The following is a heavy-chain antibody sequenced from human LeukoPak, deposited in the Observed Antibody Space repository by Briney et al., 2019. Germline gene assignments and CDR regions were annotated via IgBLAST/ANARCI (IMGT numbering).Heavy chain of an antibody. CDR1: GRSISSRSYY. V-gene: IGHV4-39*07. J-gene: IGHJ4*02. D-gene: IGHD3-16*01. Sequence: SEPLSLTCTVSGRSISSRSYYWGWIRQPPGKGLEWIESIYYSGSTYYNPSLKSRVTISVDTSKNQFSLKLSSVTAADTAVYYCARETMITFGGLDYWGQGTLVTVSS. CDR3: ARETMITFGGLDY. CDR2: IYYSGST.